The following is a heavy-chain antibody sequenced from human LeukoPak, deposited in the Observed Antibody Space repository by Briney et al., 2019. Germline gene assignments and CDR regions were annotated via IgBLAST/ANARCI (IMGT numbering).Heavy chain of an antibody. V-gene: IGHV3-48*03. J-gene: IGHJ4*02. CDR3: ARDSDILTGYGDFDY. CDR2: ISSSGSTI. D-gene: IGHD3-9*01. CDR1: GFTFSSYE. Sequence: HPGGSLRLSCAASGFTFSSYEMNWVRQAPGKGLEWVSYISSSGSTIYYADSVKGRLTISRDNAKNSLYLQMNSLRAEDTAVYYCARDSDILTGYGDFDYWGQGTLVTVSS.